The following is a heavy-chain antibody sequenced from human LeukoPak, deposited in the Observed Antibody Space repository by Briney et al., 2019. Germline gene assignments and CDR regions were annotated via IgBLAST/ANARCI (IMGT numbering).Heavy chain of an antibody. CDR1: GDSISSGSYY. CDR3: ARDLGGSYSSETWLDP. V-gene: IGHV4-61*02. D-gene: IGHD1-26*01. Sequence: SETLSLTCTVSGDSISSGSYYWSWIRQPAGEGLEWIGRIYSSGRTHYSPSLKSRVAISVDTSKNRFSLRLSSVTAADTAVYYCARDLGGSYSSETWLDPWGQGTLVTVSS. CDR2: IYSSGRT. J-gene: IGHJ5*02.